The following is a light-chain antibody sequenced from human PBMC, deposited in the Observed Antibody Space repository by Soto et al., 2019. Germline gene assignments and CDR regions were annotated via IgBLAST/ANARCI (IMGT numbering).Light chain of an antibody. Sequence: SQSESVGDRVTITCRTSQTINNYLNWYQQKPGRAPQLLIYAASSLQSGVSSRFSGSGSGTHFTLTISSLQPDDFATYYCQHYNSYSEAFGQGTKVDIK. J-gene: IGKJ1*01. CDR2: AAS. CDR1: QTINNY. CDR3: QHYNSYSEA. V-gene: IGKV1-16*01.